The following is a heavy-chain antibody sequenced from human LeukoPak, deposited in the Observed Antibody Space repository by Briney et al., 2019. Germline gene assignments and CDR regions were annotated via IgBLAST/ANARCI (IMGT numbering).Heavy chain of an antibody. J-gene: IGHJ4*02. V-gene: IGHV3-33*01. Sequence: GGSLRLPCAASGFTFSSYGMHWVRQAPGKGLEWVAVIWYDGSNKYYADSVKGRFTISRDNSKNTLYLQMNSLRAEDTAVYYCARETNGSGFDYWGQGTLVTVSS. CDR1: GFTFSSYG. D-gene: IGHD3-10*01. CDR3: ARETNGSGFDY. CDR2: IWYDGSNK.